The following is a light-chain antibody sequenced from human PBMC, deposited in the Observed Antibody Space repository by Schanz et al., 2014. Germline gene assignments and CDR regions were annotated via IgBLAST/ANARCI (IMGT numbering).Light chain of an antibody. J-gene: IGLJ2*01. CDR2: DVI. CDR3: SSYSSSSTPVV. CDR1: SSDVGGYNY. V-gene: IGLV2-11*01. Sequence: QSALTQPRSVSGSPGQSVTISCTGTSSDVGGYNYVSWYQQHPGKAPKLMIYDVIKRPSGVPDRFSGSKSGNMASLTISGLQAEDEADYYCSSYSSSSTPVVFGGGTKLTVL.